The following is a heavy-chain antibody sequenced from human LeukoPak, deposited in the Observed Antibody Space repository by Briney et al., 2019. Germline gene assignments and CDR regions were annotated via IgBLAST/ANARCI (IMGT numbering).Heavy chain of an antibody. J-gene: IGHJ6*03. CDR3: AKDGVTTRYYYYYYMDV. CDR2: ISRDGGST. Sequence: PGGSLRLSCAASGFTFEDYTMHWVRQAPGKGLEWVSLISRDGGSTYYADSVKGRFTISRDNSKNSLYLQMNSLRTEDTALYYCAKDGVTTRYYYYYYMDVWGTGTTVTVSS. V-gene: IGHV3-43*01. CDR1: GFTFEDYT. D-gene: IGHD4-17*01.